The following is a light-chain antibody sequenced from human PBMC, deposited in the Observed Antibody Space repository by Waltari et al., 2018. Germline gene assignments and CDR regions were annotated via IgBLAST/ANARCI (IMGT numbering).Light chain of an antibody. CDR1: SSNIGNNY. V-gene: IGLV1-51*02. CDR3: GTWDSSLSGAV. CDR2: EDT. Sequence: QSVLTQPPSVSAAPGQRVTIPCSGGSSNIGNNYVSWYRQFPGTAPKLLIYEDTERPSGIPGRFSGSKSGTSATLDITGLQAGDEADYYCGTWDSSLSGAVFGGVTHLTVL. J-gene: IGLJ7*01.